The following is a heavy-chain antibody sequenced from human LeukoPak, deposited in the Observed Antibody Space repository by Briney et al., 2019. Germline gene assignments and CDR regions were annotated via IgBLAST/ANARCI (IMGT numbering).Heavy chain of an antibody. D-gene: IGHD2-2*02. Sequence: GGSLRLSCAASGFIFDTHIMHWVRQAPGKGLEWVAVISYDGSNKYYADSVKGRFTISRVNSKNTLYLQMNSLRAEDTAVYYCARDPDCSSTSCYNYWGQGTLVTVSS. CDR3: ARDPDCSSTSCYNY. CDR1: GFIFDTHI. CDR2: ISYDGSNK. J-gene: IGHJ4*02. V-gene: IGHV3-30*04.